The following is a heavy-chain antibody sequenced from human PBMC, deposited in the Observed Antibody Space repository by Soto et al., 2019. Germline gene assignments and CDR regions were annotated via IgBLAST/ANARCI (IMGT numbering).Heavy chain of an antibody. CDR1: GDAISSYY. J-gene: IGHJ5*02. CDR3: ARGVKQQLVRVVRWFDP. D-gene: IGHD6-13*01. V-gene: IGHV4-59*12. Sequence: ETLSLTCTVSGDAISSYYWSWIRQPPGKGLEWIGYIYYSGSTNYNPSLTSRVTISVDTSKNQFSLKLSSVTAADTAVYYCARGVKQQLVRVVRWFDPWGQGTLVTVSS. CDR2: IYYSGST.